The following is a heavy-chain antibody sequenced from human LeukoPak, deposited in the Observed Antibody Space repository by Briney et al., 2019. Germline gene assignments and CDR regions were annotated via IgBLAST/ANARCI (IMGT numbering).Heavy chain of an antibody. CDR1: GFTFSNYW. CDR2: IKQDGSEI. V-gene: IGHV3-7*03. D-gene: IGHD3-3*01. CDR3: ARGIPGITMYRKNVVGADY. J-gene: IGHJ4*02. Sequence: PGGSLRLSCAASGFTFSNYWMGWVRQAPGRGLEWVANIKQDGSEIYYVDSVKGRFTISRDTAKDSLYLQMNSLRAEDTAVYYCARGIPGITMYRKNVVGADYWGQGTLVTVSS.